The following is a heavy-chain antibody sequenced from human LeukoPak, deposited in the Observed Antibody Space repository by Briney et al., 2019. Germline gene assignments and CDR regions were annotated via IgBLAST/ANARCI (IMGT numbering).Heavy chain of an antibody. CDR1: GGSFSGYY. Sequence: SETLSLTCAVYGGSFSGYYWSWIRQPPGKGLEWIGYIYYSGSTNYNPSLKSRVTISVDTSKNQFSLKLSSVTAADTAVYFCARVGYCSGSNCNPRRHNWFDPWGQGTLVTVSS. CDR2: IYYSGST. CDR3: ARVGYCSGSNCNPRRHNWFDP. J-gene: IGHJ5*02. V-gene: IGHV4-59*01. D-gene: IGHD2-15*01.